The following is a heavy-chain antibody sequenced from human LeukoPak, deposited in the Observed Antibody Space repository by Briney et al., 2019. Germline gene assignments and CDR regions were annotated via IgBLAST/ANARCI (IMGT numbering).Heavy chain of an antibody. D-gene: IGHD7-27*01. CDR3: ARDKVTGASYFDY. V-gene: IGHV3-7*01. J-gene: IGHJ4*02. CDR2: IKQDGSEM. CDR1: GFTFTNYW. Sequence: GGSLRLSCAASGFTFTNYWMSWVRQTPGEAPEWVANIKQDGSEMYYLDSVKGRFTISRDNAKNSLYLQMNGLRGDDTAIYYCARDKVTGASYFDYWGQGTLVTVSS.